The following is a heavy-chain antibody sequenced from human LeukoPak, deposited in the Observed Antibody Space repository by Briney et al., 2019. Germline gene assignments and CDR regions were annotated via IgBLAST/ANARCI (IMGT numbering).Heavy chain of an antibody. D-gene: IGHD4-23*01. Sequence: PSETLSLTCTVSGGSISSSSYYWGWIRQPPGKGLEWIGSIYYSGSTYYNPSLKSRVTISVDTSKNQFSLKLSSVTAADTAVYYCARSGNSRPLPLDVWGQGTTVTVSS. J-gene: IGHJ6*02. CDR3: ARSGNSRPLPLDV. CDR2: IYYSGST. CDR1: GGSISSSSYY. V-gene: IGHV4-39*01.